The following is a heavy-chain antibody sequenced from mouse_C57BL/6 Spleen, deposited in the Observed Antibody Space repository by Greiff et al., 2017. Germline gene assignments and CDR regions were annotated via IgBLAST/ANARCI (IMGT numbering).Heavy chain of an antibody. D-gene: IGHD2-4*01. Sequence: QVQLQQPGAELVKPGASVKLSCQASGYTFTSYWMHWVKQRPGRGLEWIGRIDPNSGGTTYNEKFKSKATLAVDKPSSTAYMQLSSLTSEDSAVYDCARGRSEYDRWYFDVWGTGATVTVSS. CDR2: IDPNSGGT. CDR3: ARGRSEYDRWYFDV. CDR1: GYTFTSYW. V-gene: IGHV1-72*01. J-gene: IGHJ1*03.